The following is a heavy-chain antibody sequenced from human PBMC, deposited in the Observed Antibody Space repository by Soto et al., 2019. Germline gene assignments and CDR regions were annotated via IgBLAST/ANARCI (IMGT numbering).Heavy chain of an antibody. CDR3: TRGPPRVQWFDP. CDR2: IYFTGST. CDR1: GGAVSSGTYY. Sequence: SETLSLTCAVSGGAVSSGTYYWSWIRQPPGKGLEWIGHIYFTGSTNYNPSLKSRVTMSLDTSRNQFSLKLSSVTAADTAVYYCTRGPPRVQWFDPWGLGTLVTVSS. V-gene: IGHV4-61*01. J-gene: IGHJ5*01.